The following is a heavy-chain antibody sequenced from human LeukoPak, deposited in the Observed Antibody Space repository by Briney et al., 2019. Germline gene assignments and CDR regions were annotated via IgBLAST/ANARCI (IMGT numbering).Heavy chain of an antibody. D-gene: IGHD2-2*01. V-gene: IGHV3-33*01. CDR2: VWPEGIKK. CDR3: VVVLVPAAVWHCDV. CDR1: GYPFSHHG. J-gene: IGHJ2*01. Sequence: PEGSLRLSCLTSGYPFSHHGIHWVRQAPGRGLEWLALVWPEGIKKVYADSVEGRFIVSKDNSENTLSLQLNSLGPDDAAVYYCVVVLVPAAVWHCDVWGRGTLVTVSS.